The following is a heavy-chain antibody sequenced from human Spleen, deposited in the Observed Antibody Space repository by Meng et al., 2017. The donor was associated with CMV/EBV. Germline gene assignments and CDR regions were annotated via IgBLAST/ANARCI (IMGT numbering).Heavy chain of an antibody. J-gene: IGHJ6*02. V-gene: IGHV4-34*01. Sequence: GSLRLSCAVYGGSFSGYYWSWIRQPPGKGLEWIGEINHSGSTNYNPSLKSRVTISVDTSKNQFSLKLSSVTAADTAVYYCARGAIGFMVRGVIIGGMDVWGQGTTVTVSS. D-gene: IGHD3-10*01. CDR1: GGSFSGYY. CDR3: ARGAIGFMVRGVIIGGMDV. CDR2: INHSGST.